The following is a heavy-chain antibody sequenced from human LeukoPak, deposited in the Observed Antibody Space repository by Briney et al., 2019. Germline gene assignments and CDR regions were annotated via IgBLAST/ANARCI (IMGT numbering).Heavy chain of an antibody. J-gene: IGHJ4*02. CDR3: ARRTSGGGLFDY. D-gene: IGHD3-10*01. V-gene: IGHV4-59*08. CDR1: GGSISSYN. CDR2: IYYSRTT. Sequence: SETLSLTCTLSGGSISSYNWSWIRQPPEKGLEWIGYIYYSRTTNYNPSIKSRVTMSVATSTNQFSLKLSSVTAADTAVYYCARRTSGGGLFDYWGQGTPVTVSS.